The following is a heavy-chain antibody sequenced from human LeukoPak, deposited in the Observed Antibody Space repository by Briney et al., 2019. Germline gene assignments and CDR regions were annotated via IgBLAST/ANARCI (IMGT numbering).Heavy chain of an antibody. CDR1: GFTVSSNY. V-gene: IGHV3-66*01. CDR3: ASPLEGFGEPQRDRDYYYYGMDV. CDR2: IYSGGST. J-gene: IGHJ6*02. Sequence: GGSQRLSCAASGFTVSSNYMSWVRQAPGKGLEWVSVIYSGGSTYYADSVKGRFTISRDNSKNTLYLQMNSLRAEDTAVYYCASPLEGFGEPQRDRDYYYYGMDVWGQGTTVTVSS. D-gene: IGHD3-10*01.